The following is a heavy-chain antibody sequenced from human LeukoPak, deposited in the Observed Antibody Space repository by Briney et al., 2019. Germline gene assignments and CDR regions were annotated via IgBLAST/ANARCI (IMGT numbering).Heavy chain of an antibody. Sequence: GGSLRLSCLASKFTFNNYAMTWVRQAPGKGLEWVSSISGSGDNMDYADSVKGRFTISRDNSENTLYLQMNSLRGEDTAVYYCARDGYSGSYYRLYYFFMDVWGKGTTVIVSS. CDR1: KFTFNNYA. J-gene: IGHJ6*03. V-gene: IGHV3-23*01. D-gene: IGHD1-26*01. CDR2: ISGSGDNM. CDR3: ARDGYSGSYYRLYYFFMDV.